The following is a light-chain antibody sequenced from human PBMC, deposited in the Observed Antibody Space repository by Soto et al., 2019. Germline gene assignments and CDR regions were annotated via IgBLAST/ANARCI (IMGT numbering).Light chain of an antibody. Sequence: QSVLTQPASVSGSPGQSITISCTGTSSDVGSYNLVSWYQQHPGKAPKLMIYEGSKRPSGVSNRFSGSKSGNTASLTISGLQAEDAADYYCCSAAGSSTSVVFGGGTKRTVL. CDR3: CSAAGSSTSVV. V-gene: IGLV2-23*01. CDR1: SSDVGSYNL. CDR2: EGS. J-gene: IGLJ2*01.